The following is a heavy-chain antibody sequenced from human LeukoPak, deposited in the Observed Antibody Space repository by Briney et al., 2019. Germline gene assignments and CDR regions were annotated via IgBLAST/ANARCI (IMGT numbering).Heavy chain of an antibody. CDR1: GFTFDDYA. J-gene: IGHJ4*02. CDR3: AKSINPRYCSGGSCFAFDY. D-gene: IGHD2-15*01. CDR2: ISWNSGSI. V-gene: IGHV3-9*03. Sequence: GRSLRLSCAASGFTFDDYAMHWVRQAPGKGLEWVSGISWNSGSIGYADSVKGRFTISRDNAKNSLYLQMNSLRAEDMALYYCAKSINPRYCSGGSCFAFDYWGQGTLVTVSS.